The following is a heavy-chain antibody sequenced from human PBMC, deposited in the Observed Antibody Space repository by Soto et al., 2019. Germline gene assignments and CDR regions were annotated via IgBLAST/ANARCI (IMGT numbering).Heavy chain of an antibody. D-gene: IGHD4-17*01. Sequence: SETLSLTCTVSGGSISSSSYYWGWIRQPPGKGLEWIGSIYYSGSTYYNPSLKSRVTISVDTSKNQFSLKLTSVTAADTAVYYCARGSTTEKVDSWGQRTLVTVSS. J-gene: IGHJ4*02. CDR3: ARGSTTEKVDS. CDR1: GGSISSSSYY. CDR2: IYYSGST. V-gene: IGHV4-39*01.